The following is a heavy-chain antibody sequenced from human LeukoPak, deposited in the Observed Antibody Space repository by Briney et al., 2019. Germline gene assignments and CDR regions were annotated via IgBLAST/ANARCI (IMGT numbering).Heavy chain of an antibody. J-gene: IGHJ4*02. CDR2: IKQDGSEK. D-gene: IGHD3-22*01. CDR1: GFTFSNFW. CDR3: ASEDNTGSSAY. V-gene: IGHV3-7*01. Sequence: GGSLRLSCAASGFTFSNFWMSWVRQAPGKGLGWVANIKQDGSEKYYVDSVKGRFTISRDNAKNSLYLQMSSLRGDDTALYYCASEDNTGSSAYWGQGTLVTV.